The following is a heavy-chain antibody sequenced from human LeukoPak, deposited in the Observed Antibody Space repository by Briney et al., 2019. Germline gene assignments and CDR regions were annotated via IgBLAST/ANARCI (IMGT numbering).Heavy chain of an antibody. CDR3: ARWDDSAWAFGN. CDR1: GVSLSSYS. Sequence: SETLSLTCIVSGVSLSSYSWNWIRQSPGKGLEWVGYISHSGTTSYNSYLRSRVTISVDTSKNHLSLKLTSVTAADTAVYYCARWDDSAWAFGNWGPGTLVTVSS. J-gene: IGHJ4*02. CDR2: ISHSGTT. V-gene: IGHV4-59*08. D-gene: IGHD6-19*01.